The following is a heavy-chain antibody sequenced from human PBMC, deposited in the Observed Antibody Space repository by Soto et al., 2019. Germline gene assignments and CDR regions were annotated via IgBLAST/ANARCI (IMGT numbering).Heavy chain of an antibody. Sequence: QVQLVESGGGVVQPGRSLRLSCAASGFTFSSYGMHWVRQAPGKGLEWVAVISYDGSNKYYADSVKGRFTISRDNSKNTLYLQMNSLRAEETAVYYCAKGSGWYGEYFDYWGQGTLVTVSS. CDR1: GFTFSSYG. CDR3: AKGSGWYGEYFDY. V-gene: IGHV3-30*18. D-gene: IGHD6-19*01. J-gene: IGHJ4*02. CDR2: ISYDGSNK.